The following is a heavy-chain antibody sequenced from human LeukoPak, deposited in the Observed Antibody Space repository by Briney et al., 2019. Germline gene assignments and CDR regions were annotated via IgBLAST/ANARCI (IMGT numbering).Heavy chain of an antibody. V-gene: IGHV3-66*01. CDR1: GFTVSSNS. D-gene: IGHD2-15*01. Sequence: GGSLRLTCAASGFTVSSNSMSWVRQPPGKGLEWFSVIYDGGSTYPTDSVKGRFNISRDDSKNTVYLQMNSLRAEDTDVYYCARVPGWRPDRWGQGTLVTVSS. J-gene: IGHJ5*02. CDR2: IYDGGST. CDR3: ARVPGWRPDR.